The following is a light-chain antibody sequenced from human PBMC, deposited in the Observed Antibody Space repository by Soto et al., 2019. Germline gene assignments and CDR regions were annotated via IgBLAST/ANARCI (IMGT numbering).Light chain of an antibody. J-gene: IGLJ2*01. Sequence: QSALTQPASVSGSPGQSIAISCTGNSSGIGTFNLVSWYQQHPGRAPKLIIYEVNKRPSGISSRFSASKSGNTASLTISGLQADDEADYYCYSFAGFNTQFGGGTKL. CDR3: YSFAGFNTQ. CDR1: SSGIGTFNL. CDR2: EVN. V-gene: IGLV2-23*02.